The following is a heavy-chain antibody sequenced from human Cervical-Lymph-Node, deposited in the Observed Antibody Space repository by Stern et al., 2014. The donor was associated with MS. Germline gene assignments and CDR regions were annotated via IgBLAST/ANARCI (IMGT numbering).Heavy chain of an antibody. D-gene: IGHD1-1*01. Sequence: VQLLESGGGVVQPGTSLRLSCAVSGFTFNNYGMHWVRQAPGKGLEREAVISYDAYVKFYAVSVKGRFTISRYTPKNTMYLQLNSLKVEDTAVYFCAKKSVGTTGTTTAFDYWGQGTLVTVSS. V-gene: IGHV3-30*18. CDR3: AKKSVGTTGTTTAFDY. CDR1: GFTFNNYG. J-gene: IGHJ4*02. CDR2: ISYDAYVK.